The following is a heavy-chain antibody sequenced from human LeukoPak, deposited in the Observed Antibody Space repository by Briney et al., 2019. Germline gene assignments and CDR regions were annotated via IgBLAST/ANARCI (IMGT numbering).Heavy chain of an antibody. J-gene: IGHJ4*02. D-gene: IGHD5-24*01. Sequence: GASVKVSCKASGYTFTSYAMHWVRQAPGQRLEWMGWINAGNGNTKYSQKFQGRVTITRGTSASTAYMELSSLRSEDTAVYYCARGDGYNWSVGFDYWGQGTLVTVSS. CDR3: ARGDGYNWSVGFDY. CDR1: GYTFTSYA. V-gene: IGHV1-3*01. CDR2: INAGNGNT.